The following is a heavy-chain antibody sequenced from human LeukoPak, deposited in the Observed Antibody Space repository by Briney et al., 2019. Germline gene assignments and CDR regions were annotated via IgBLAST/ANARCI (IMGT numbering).Heavy chain of an antibody. CDR1: GFTFRNCA. D-gene: IGHD3-10*01. Sequence: GGSLRLSCAASGFTFRNCAMSWVRQAPGKGLEWVSGISGTGYNTYYADSVKGRFTISRDNSKNTLYLQMNSLGAEDPAVYYCAKHVSGSLFYFDYWGQRTLVTVSS. J-gene: IGHJ4*02. V-gene: IGHV3-23*01. CDR3: AKHVSGSLFYFDY. CDR2: ISGTGYNT.